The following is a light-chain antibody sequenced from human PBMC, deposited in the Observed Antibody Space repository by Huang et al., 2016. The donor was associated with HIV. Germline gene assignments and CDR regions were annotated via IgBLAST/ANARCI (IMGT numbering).Light chain of an antibody. J-gene: IGKJ2*03. V-gene: IGKV3-20*01. CDR3: QQYDSSPS. Sequence: EILLTQSPGILSLSPGERATLSCRASQSVINYLAWYQQKPGQAPRLLIYGASSRATGIPDRFSGSGSGTDFTLTISRLEPEDFAVYYCQQYDSSPSFGRGTKLEIK. CDR1: QSVINY. CDR2: GAS.